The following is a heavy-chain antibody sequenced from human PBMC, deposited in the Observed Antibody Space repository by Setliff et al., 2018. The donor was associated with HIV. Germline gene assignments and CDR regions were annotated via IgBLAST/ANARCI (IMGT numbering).Heavy chain of an antibody. Sequence: AASVKVSCKASGYSFTYYGISWVRQAPGQGLEWMGWISSYNDNTNYALNLQGRVTMTTDTSTSTAYMELRSLRSDDTAVYYCARDDVGYCSGGSCYHLFDTFDIWGQGTVVTVSS. CDR3: ARDDVGYCSGGSCYHLFDTFDI. J-gene: IGHJ3*02. CDR2: ISSYNDNT. V-gene: IGHV1-18*01. CDR1: GYSFTYYG. D-gene: IGHD2-15*01.